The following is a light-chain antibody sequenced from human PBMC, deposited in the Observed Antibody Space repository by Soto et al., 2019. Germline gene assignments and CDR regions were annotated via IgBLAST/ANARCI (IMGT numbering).Light chain of an antibody. CDR3: IQFLHFPRT. Sequence: VLTQTPLSSPVTLGQPASISCRSSQSLVYSDGNTYLSWLQQRPGQPPRLLIYQVSNRFSGVPDRFSGSGAGTDFTLKISRVEAEDVGVYSCIQFLHFPRTFGQGTKVEIK. V-gene: IGKV2-24*01. J-gene: IGKJ1*01. CDR2: QVS. CDR1: QSLVYSDGNTY.